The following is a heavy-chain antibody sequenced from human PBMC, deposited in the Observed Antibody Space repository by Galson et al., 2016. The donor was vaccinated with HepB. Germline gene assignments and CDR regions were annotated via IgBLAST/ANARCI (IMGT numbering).Heavy chain of an antibody. J-gene: IGHJ4*02. Sequence: SLRLSCAVSQFTFSTYAMNWVRQAPGKGLEWVAVTSYDGGKKYYADSVKGRFTISRDNSKNTLYLQMNSLRPEDTAVYFCARDPIYCSGGSCIPYYFDYWGQGTPVTVSS. V-gene: IGHV3-30-3*01. CDR2: TSYDGGKK. D-gene: IGHD2-15*01. CDR3: ARDPIYCSGGSCIPYYFDY. CDR1: QFTFSTYA.